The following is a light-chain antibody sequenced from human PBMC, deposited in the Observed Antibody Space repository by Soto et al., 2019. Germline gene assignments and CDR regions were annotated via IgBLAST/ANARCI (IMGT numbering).Light chain of an antibody. V-gene: IGKV1-5*03. CDR3: QQYSGIWT. CDR1: QSINSW. J-gene: IGKJ1*01. CDR2: KAS. Sequence: DIQMTQSPSTLSASVGDRVTITCRASQSINSWLAWYQQKPGKAPKLLIYKASSLESGVPPRFNGSGSGTEFTLTISSLQPDDFATYYCQQYSGIWTFGQGTQVEI.